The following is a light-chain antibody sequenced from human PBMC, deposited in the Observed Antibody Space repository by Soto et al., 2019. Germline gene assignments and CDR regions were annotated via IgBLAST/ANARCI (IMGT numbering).Light chain of an antibody. J-gene: IGKJ3*01. CDR2: DAA. Sequence: DIQMTQSPYSLSAAVGDRVTIACRASQNINTYLNWYQQKPGKAPKLLIFDAASLQNGAPSRFSGGGSRTDFTLTITSLQPEDFATYYCQQTSSAPFTFGPGTKVDIK. CDR3: QQTSSAPFT. CDR1: QNINTY. V-gene: IGKV1-39*01.